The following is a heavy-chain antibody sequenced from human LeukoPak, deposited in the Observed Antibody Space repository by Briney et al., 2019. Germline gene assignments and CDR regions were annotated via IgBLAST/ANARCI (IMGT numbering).Heavy chain of an antibody. CDR2: IKTKADSYAT. CDR1: GFTFSVSA. CDR3: TRLTTCTTTSCFFDF. D-gene: IGHD2-2*01. Sequence: PGGSLTLSCTASGFTFSVSAMHWVRQASGKGLEWVGRIKTKADSYATAYAASVKGRFTISRDDSENTAYLQMDSLITEDTAVYYCTRLTTCTTTSCFFDFWGQGTSVTVSS. V-gene: IGHV3-73*01. J-gene: IGHJ4*02.